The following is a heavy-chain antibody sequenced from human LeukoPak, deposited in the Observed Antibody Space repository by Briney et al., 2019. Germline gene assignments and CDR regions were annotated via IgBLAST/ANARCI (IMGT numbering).Heavy chain of an antibody. J-gene: IGHJ4*02. V-gene: IGHV3-48*01. D-gene: IGHD1-26*01. CDR2: ISSSGSTI. CDR1: GFIFTKHS. Sequence: TGGSLRLSCAASGFIFTKHSMNWVRQATGKGLEWVSYISSSGSTIYYADFVKGRFTISRDNAKNSLYLQMNSLRAEDTAVYYCARDRGSGTYSDSSDYWGQGTLVTVFS. CDR3: ARDRGSGTYSDSSDY.